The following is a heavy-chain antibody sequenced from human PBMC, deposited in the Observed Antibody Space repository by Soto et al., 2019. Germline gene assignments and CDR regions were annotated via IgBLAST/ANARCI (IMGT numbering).Heavy chain of an antibody. D-gene: IGHD2-21*01. CDR1: GLTFGDHY. CDR3: SILEGD. V-gene: IGHV3-72*01. CDR2: SRNKDKSYST. J-gene: IGHJ4*02. Sequence: EVQLVESGGGLVQSGGSLTLSCAVSGLTFGDHYMEWVRQAPGKGLEWIARSRNKDKSYSTDFAASVKGRFTISRDESKNSLNLQINSLMTEDTAVYYCSILEGDWGQGTMVTVSS.